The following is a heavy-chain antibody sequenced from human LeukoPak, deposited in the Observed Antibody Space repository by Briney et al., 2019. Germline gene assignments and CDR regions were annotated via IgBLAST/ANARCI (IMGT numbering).Heavy chain of an antibody. J-gene: IGHJ4*02. CDR3: ARAYSDYFDY. D-gene: IGHD4-11*01. CDR1: GFTFDDYG. Sequence: GGSLRLSCAASGFTFDDYGMSWVRQAPGKGLEWVSSISSSSSYIYYADSVKGRFTISRDNAKNSLYLQMNSLRAEDTAVYYCARAYSDYFDYWGQGTLVTVSS. V-gene: IGHV3-21*01. CDR2: ISSSSSYI.